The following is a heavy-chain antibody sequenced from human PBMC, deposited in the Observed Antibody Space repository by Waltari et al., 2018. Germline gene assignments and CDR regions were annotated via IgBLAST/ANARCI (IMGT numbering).Heavy chain of an antibody. J-gene: IGHJ4*02. D-gene: IGHD1-26*01. CDR1: GYTFTSYG. V-gene: IGHV1-18*01. CDR3: ARDVEYVGYSGSSRGDY. Sequence: GQSGAEVKKPGASVKVSCKASGYTFTSYGISWVRQAPGQGLEWMGWISAYNGNTNYAQKLQGRVTMTTDTSTSTAYMELRSLRSDDTAVYYCARDVEYVGYSGSSRGDYWGQGTLVTVSS. CDR2: ISAYNGNT.